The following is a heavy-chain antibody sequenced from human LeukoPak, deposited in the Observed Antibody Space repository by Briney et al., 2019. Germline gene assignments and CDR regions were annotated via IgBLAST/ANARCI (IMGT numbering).Heavy chain of an antibody. CDR2: IYSGGST. CDR1: GFTVSSNY. V-gene: IGHV3-66*01. D-gene: IGHD3-22*01. Sequence: GGSLRLSCAASGFTVSSNYMSWVRQAPGKGLEWVSVIYSGGSTYYADSVKGRFTISRDNSKNTLYLQMNSLRAEDTAVYYCARSDYYDSGGYYLGFDYWGQGTLVTVSS. J-gene: IGHJ4*02. CDR3: ARSDYYDSGGYYLGFDY.